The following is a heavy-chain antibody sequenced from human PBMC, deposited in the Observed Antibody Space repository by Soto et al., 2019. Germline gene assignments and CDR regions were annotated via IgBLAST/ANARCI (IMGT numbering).Heavy chain of an antibody. CDR2: IYYSGST. D-gene: IGHD5-12*01. CDR3: ASFVEMATILFDY. CDR1: SGSISSGGYY. J-gene: IGHJ4*02. Sequence: SECMSLTCTVASGSISSGGYYWSWIRQHPGKGLEWIGYIYYSGSTYYNPSLKSRVTISVDTSKNQFSLKLSSVTAADTAVYYCASFVEMATILFDYWGQGTLVTVSS. V-gene: IGHV4-31*03.